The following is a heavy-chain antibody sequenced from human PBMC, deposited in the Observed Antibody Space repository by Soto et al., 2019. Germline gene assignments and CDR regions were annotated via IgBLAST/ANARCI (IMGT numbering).Heavy chain of an antibody. V-gene: IGHV1-2*02. CDR1: GYTFTGYY. CDR2: INPNSGGT. D-gene: IGHD4-17*01. CDR3: AREASAVTEYYFDY. Sequence: ASVKVSCKASGYTFTGYYMHWVRQAPGQGLEWMGWINPNSGGTNYAQKFQGRVTMTRDTSISTAYMELSRLRSGDTAVYYCAREASAVTEYYFDYWGQGTLVT. J-gene: IGHJ4*02.